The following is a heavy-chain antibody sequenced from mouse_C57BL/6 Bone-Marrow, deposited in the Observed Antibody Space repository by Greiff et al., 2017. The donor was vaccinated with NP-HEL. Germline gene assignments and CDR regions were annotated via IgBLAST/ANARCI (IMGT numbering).Heavy chain of an antibody. CDR3: ARQRELGPLYYAMDY. D-gene: IGHD4-1*01. CDR1: GFTFSDYY. CDR2: ISNGGGST. Sequence: EVHLVESGGGLVQPGGSLKLSCAASGFTFSDYYMYWVRQTPEKRLEWVAYISNGGGSTYYPDTVKGRFTISRDNAKNTLYLQMSRLKSEDTAMYYCARQRELGPLYYAMDYWGQGTSVTVSS. J-gene: IGHJ4*01. V-gene: IGHV5-12*01.